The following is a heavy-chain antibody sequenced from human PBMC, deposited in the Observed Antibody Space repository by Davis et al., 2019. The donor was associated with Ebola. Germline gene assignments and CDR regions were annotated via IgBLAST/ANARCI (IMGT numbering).Heavy chain of an antibody. Sequence: PGGSLRLSCAASGFTFSSYTLAWVRQAPGKGLQWVSSIGGGGDSTYYTDSVKGRFTISRDNSKNTLYLQMDNLRGEDTAVYYCARDDLGSNGWGYFYGMDVWGQGTTVTVSS. CDR2: IGGGGDST. V-gene: IGHV3-23*01. CDR1: GFTFSSYT. D-gene: IGHD5-12*01. CDR3: ARDDLGSNGWGYFYGMDV. J-gene: IGHJ6*02.